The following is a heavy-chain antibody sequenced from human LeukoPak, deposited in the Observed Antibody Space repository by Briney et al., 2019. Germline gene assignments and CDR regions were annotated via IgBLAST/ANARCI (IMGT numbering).Heavy chain of an antibody. J-gene: IGHJ4*02. CDR3: ARDLGYCSGGSCYVAGY. Sequence: GGSLRLSCAASGFTFSTYWMHWVRQAPGRGLVWVSRINSDGSSTNYADSVKGRFTISRDNAKNTLYLQMNSLRAEDTAVYFCARDLGYCSGGSCYVAGYRGQGALVTVSS. D-gene: IGHD2-15*01. V-gene: IGHV3-74*01. CDR1: GFTFSTYW. CDR2: INSDGSST.